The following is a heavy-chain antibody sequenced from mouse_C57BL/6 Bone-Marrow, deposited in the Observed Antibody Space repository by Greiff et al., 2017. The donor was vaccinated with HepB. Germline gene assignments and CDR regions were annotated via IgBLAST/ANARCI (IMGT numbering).Heavy chain of an antibody. Sequence: QVQLKQPGAELVRPGSSVKLSCKASGYTFTSYWMHWVKQRPIQGLEWIGNIDPSDSETHYNQKFKDKATLTVDKSSSTAYMQLSSLTSEDSAVYYCARSATVVASFDYWGQGTTLTVSS. CDR1: GYTFTSYW. CDR3: ARSATVVASFDY. V-gene: IGHV1-52*01. J-gene: IGHJ2*01. CDR2: IDPSDSET. D-gene: IGHD1-1*01.